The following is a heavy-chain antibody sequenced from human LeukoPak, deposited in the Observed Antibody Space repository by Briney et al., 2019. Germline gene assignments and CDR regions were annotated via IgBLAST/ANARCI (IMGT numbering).Heavy chain of an antibody. CDR3: ARQGMIPY. CDR2: IYPGDSDT. V-gene: IGHV5-51*01. D-gene: IGHD3-16*01. J-gene: IGHJ4*02. CDR1: GYSFINHW. Sequence: GESLKISCKGSGYSFINHWIGWVRQMPGTGLEWMGSIYPGDSDTRYSPSFQGQVTISADSPSNTAYLQWSSLEASDTAMYYCARQGMIPYWGQGTLVTVSS.